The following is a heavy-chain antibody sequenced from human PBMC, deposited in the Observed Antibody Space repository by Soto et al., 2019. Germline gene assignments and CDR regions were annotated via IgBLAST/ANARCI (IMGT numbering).Heavy chain of an antibody. CDR1: GFTFVDYA. Sequence: GGSLRLSCAASGFTFVDYAFSWFRQAPGKGLEWVGFIRNEAYGGTTEYAASVQGRFTISRDDSKSIAYLQMNSLKIEDTATEYCTRRYMFVDEDWGKGTLVTVAS. V-gene: IGHV3-49*03. CDR2: IRNEAYGGTT. D-gene: IGHD1-1*01. CDR3: TRRYMFVDED. J-gene: IGHJ1*01.